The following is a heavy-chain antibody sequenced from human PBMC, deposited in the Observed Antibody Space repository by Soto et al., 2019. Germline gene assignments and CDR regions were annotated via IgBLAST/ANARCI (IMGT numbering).Heavy chain of an antibody. J-gene: IGHJ6*02. CDR2: IDYTGNT. CDR3: ARDPSDAMDV. V-gene: IGHV4-30-4*01. CDR1: GGSISTGDNY. Sequence: QAQLQESGPGLVKPSQTLSLTCTVSGGSISTGDNYWSWIRQSAGRGLEWIGYIDYTGNTYYKPSFESRLSIAVDTSTNQFSRKLSSVTVADTAVYFCARDPSDAMDVWGQG.